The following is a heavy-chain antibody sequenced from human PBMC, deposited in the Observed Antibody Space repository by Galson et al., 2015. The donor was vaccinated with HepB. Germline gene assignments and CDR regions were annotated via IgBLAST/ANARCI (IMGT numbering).Heavy chain of an antibody. D-gene: IGHD3-22*01. CDR3: VSYYYDSSGEAFDI. CDR2: IKQDGSEK. J-gene: IGHJ3*02. CDR1: GFTFSSYW. Sequence: SLRLSCAASGFTFSSYWMSWVRQAPGKGLEWVANIKQDGSEKYYVDSVKGRFTISRDNAKNSLYLQMNSLRAEDTAVYYCVSYYYDSSGEAFDIWGQGTMVTVSS. V-gene: IGHV3-7*03.